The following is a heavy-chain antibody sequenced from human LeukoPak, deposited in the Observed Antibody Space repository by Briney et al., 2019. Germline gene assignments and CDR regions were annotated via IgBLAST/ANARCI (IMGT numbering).Heavy chain of an antibody. CDR1: GYTFTSYY. CDR2: INPSGGST. J-gene: IGHJ4*02. CDR3: ARRSRGDYVDY. Sequence: ASVKVSCKASGYTFTSYYMHWVRQAPGQGLEWMGIINPSGGSTSYAQKLQGRVTMTRDTSTSTVYMELSSLRSEDTAVYYCARRSRGDYVDYWGQGTLVTVSS. D-gene: IGHD3-10*01. V-gene: IGHV1-46*03.